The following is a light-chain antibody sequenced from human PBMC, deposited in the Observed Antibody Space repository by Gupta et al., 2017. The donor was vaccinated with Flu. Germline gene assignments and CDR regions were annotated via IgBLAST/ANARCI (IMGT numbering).Light chain of an antibody. CDR3: QAGDSSTGVV. CDR1: KLGDYY. J-gene: IGLJ3*02. CDR2: QDR. V-gene: IGLV3-1*01. Sequence: SHELTLPPPVSVSPGQTASITCSANKLGDYYVSWYQQKSGESPVLVIYQDRKRPSGIPERFSASSSGNTFTLTSGGTQAMDEGDYYGQAGDSSTGVVVGGGTKLTVL.